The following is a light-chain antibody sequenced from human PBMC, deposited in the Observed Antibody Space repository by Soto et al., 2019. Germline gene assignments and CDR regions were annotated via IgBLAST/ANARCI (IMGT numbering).Light chain of an antibody. CDR2: LGS. CDR3: MQGLQIPYT. Sequence: DIVMTQSPLSLPVTPGEPASISCRSSQSLLHTNGYYYFDWYLQKPGQSPQLLIYLGSNRASGVPDRFSGSGSGTDFTLKISRVEAEDVGVYYCMQGLQIPYTFGQGTKLEIK. CDR1: QSLLHTNGYYY. V-gene: IGKV2-28*01. J-gene: IGKJ2*01.